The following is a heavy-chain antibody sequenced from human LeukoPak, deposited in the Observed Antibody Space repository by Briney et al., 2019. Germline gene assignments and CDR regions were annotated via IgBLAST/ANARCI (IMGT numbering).Heavy chain of an antibody. J-gene: IGHJ4*02. D-gene: IGHD6-13*01. CDR3: ARALSGHGSSWYDLGFDY. CDR2: IYYSGST. CDR1: GGSFSGYY. V-gene: IGHV4-59*01. Sequence: PSETLSLTCAVYGGSFSGYYWSWIRQPPGKGLEWIGYIYYSGSTNYNPSLKSRVTISVDTSKNQFSLKLSSVTAADTAVYYCARALSGHGSSWYDLGFDYWGQGTLVTVSS.